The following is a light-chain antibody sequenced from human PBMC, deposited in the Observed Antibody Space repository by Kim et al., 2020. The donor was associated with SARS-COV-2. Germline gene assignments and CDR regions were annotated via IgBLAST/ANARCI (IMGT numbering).Light chain of an antibody. CDR2: GKN. Sequence: VLGQTVRITCQGDSLRSYYATWYQQKPGQAPIVGIYGKNNRPSGIPDRFSGSSSGDTASLTITGTQAGDEADYYCNSRGSNDNVLFGGGTKLTVL. CDR3: NSRGSNDNVL. V-gene: IGLV3-19*01. J-gene: IGLJ2*01. CDR1: SLRSYY.